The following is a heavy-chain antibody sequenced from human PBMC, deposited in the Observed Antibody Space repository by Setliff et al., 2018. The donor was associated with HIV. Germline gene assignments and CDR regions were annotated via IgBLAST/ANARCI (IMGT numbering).Heavy chain of an antibody. CDR1: GGSLTNYY. D-gene: IGHD2-21*01. CDR3: VRGRDCGGADCLIRYYYYTGLDV. V-gene: IGHV4-34*01. Sequence: SETLSLTCNVYGGSLTNYYWTWVRHAPGKGLEWIGEVTDGEYTNYNPSLKSRVTISIDTSTRLLSLKLTSVTVADTAVYYCVRGRDCGGADCLIRYYYYTGLDVWGQGTTVTV. CDR2: VTDGEYT. J-gene: IGHJ6*02.